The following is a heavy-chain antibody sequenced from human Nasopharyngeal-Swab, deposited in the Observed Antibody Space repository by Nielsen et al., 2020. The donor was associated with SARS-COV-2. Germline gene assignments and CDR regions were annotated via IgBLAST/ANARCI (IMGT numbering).Heavy chain of an antibody. Sequence: SETLSLTCTVSAGSISGYYWSWIRQPPGKGLEWIGYIYYSGSTNYNPSLKSRVTISVDTSKNQFSLKLSSVTAADTAVYYCARDYSSSWSNYYYYGMDVWGQGTTVTVSS. V-gene: IGHV4-59*01. CDR3: ARDYSSSWSNYYYYGMDV. CDR2: IYYSGST. D-gene: IGHD6-13*01. J-gene: IGHJ6*02. CDR1: AGSISGYY.